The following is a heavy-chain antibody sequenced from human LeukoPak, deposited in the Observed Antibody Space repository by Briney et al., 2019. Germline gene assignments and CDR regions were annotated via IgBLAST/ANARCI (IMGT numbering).Heavy chain of an antibody. J-gene: IGHJ5*02. CDR3: VRVPRRVDRFDP. D-gene: IGHD1-14*01. CDR2: INPNSGGK. CDR1: GYTFTGYY. Sequence: ASVTVSCKASGYTFTGYYMHWVRQAPGQGLEWMGWINPNSGGKNYAQKFQGRGTITRDTSISTAYMELSSLRSGDTAGYYCVRVPRRVDRFDPWGQEALVTVSS. V-gene: IGHV1-2*02.